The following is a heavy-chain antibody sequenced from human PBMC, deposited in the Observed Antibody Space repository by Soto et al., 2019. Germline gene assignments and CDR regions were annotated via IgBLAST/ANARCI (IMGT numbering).Heavy chain of an antibody. Sequence: PGGSLRLSCAASGFTFSSYGISWVRQAPGKGLEWVSAISGSGGSTYYADSVKGRFTISRDNSKNTLYLQMNSLRAEDTAVYYWAKDEVTAMVTNYGYWGQGTLVTVSS. D-gene: IGHD5-18*01. CDR3: AKDEVTAMVTNYGY. CDR2: ISGSGGST. CDR1: GFTFSSYG. J-gene: IGHJ4*02. V-gene: IGHV3-23*01.